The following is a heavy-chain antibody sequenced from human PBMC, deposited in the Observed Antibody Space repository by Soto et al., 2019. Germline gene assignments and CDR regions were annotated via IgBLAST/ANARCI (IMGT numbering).Heavy chain of an antibody. D-gene: IGHD3-3*01. Sequence: SETLSLTCAVFGESFSDYYGTWIRQSPGKGLEWIGEINHSGSTYYNPSLKSRVTISVDTSKNQFSLELSSVTAADTAVYYCARDHYLEWLPSRYYYYGMDVWGQGTTVTVSS. CDR1: GESFSDYY. J-gene: IGHJ6*02. CDR3: ARDHYLEWLPSRYYYYGMDV. V-gene: IGHV4-34*09. CDR2: INHSGST.